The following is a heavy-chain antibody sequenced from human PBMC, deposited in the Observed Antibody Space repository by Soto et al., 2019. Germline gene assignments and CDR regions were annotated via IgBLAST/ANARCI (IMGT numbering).Heavy chain of an antibody. CDR3: SRTPCYSYHGFDV. J-gene: IGHJ6*02. Sequence: SETLSLTCTVSGGSVSSGDYFWSWLRQSPGKRLEWIAYIYYSGSTNYNPSLKSRATISVDTSKSQVSLTLTSMTAADAAPYFCSRTPCYSYHGFDVRGQGTAGTVYS. V-gene: IGHV4-61*08. CDR2: IYYSGST. D-gene: IGHD2-21*02. CDR1: GGSVSSGDYF.